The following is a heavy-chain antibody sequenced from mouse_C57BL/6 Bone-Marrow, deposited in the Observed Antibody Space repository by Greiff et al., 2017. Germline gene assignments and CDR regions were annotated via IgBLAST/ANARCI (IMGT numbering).Heavy chain of an antibody. J-gene: IGHJ2*01. CDR2: IHPNSGST. CDR3: ARGVYYGNPYYFDY. Sequence: QVQLQQPGAELVRPGSSVKLSCKASGYTFTSYWMDWVKQRPGQGLEWIGMIHPNSGSTNYNEKFKSKATLTVDKSSSTAYMQLSSLTSEDSAVYYCARGVYYGNPYYFDYWGQGTTLTVSS. V-gene: IGHV1-64*01. CDR1: GYTFTSYW. D-gene: IGHD2-1*01.